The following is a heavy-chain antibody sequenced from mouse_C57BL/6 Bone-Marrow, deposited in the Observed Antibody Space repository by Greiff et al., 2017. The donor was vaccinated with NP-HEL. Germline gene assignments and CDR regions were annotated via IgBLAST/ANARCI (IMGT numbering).Heavy chain of an antibody. D-gene: IGHD1-1*01. Sequence: EVQLVESGGGLVKPGGSLKLSCAASGFTFSSYAMSWVRQTPEKRLEWVATISDGGSYTYYPDNVKGRFTIYRDNAKNNLYLQMSHLKSEDKTMYYCAREITTVVATHWYFDVWGTGTTVTVSS. V-gene: IGHV5-4*01. CDR1: GFTFSSYA. J-gene: IGHJ1*03. CDR3: AREITTVVATHWYFDV. CDR2: ISDGGSYT.